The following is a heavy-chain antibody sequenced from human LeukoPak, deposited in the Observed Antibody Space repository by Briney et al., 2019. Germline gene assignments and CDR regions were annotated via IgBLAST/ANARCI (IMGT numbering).Heavy chain of an antibody. J-gene: IGHJ2*01. CDR1: GGSISTYY. CDR3: ARSDRDLWYFDL. V-gene: IGHV4-59*01. CDR2: VYYSGTT. Sequence: SETLSLTCTVSGGSISTYYWSWIRQPPGKGLGWIGYVYYSGTTNYKYKSSLKSRVTISVDTSKNQFSLRLSSVTAADTAVYYCARSDRDLWYFDLWGRGTLVTVSS.